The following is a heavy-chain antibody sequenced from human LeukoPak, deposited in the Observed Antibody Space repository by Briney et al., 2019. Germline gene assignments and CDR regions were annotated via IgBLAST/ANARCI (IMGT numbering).Heavy chain of an antibody. CDR2: INHSGST. V-gene: IGHV4-34*01. CDR1: GGSFSGYY. D-gene: IGHD1-1*01. Sequence: PSETLSLTCAVYGGSFSGYYWSWIRQPPGKGLEWIGEINHSGSTNYNPSLKSRVTISVDTSKNQFSLKLSSVTAADTAVYYCARPPTLDIWGQGTMVTVSS. J-gene: IGHJ3*02. CDR3: ARPPTLDI.